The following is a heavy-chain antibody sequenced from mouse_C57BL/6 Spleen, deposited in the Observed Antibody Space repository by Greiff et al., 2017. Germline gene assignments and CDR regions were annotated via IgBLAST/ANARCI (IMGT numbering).Heavy chain of an antibody. J-gene: IGHJ3*01. Sequence: QVQLQQSGAELMKPGASVKLSCKATGYTFTGYWIEWVKQRPGHGLEWIGAILPGSGSTNYNEQFKGKATFTADTSSNTAYMQLSSLTTEDSAIYYCGRREVYYGSAGFAYWGQGTLVTVSA. CDR3: GRREVYYGSAGFAY. CDR1: GYTFTGYW. CDR2: ILPGSGST. D-gene: IGHD1-1*01. V-gene: IGHV1-9*01.